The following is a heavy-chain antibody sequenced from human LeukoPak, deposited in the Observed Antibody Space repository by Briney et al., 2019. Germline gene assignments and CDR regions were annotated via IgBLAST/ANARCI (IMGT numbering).Heavy chain of an antibody. CDR3: AKDINYDSSGSYFDY. V-gene: IGHV3-43*01. CDR1: GFNFEDYT. Sequence: AGGSLRLSCAASGFNFEDYTMHWVRQVPGKGLEWVSLINWDGDNTHYADSVKGRFTISRDNRKDSVYLQMNSLRTEDTALYYCAKDINYDSSGSYFDYWGQGTLVTVSS. D-gene: IGHD3-22*01. CDR2: INWDGDNT. J-gene: IGHJ4*02.